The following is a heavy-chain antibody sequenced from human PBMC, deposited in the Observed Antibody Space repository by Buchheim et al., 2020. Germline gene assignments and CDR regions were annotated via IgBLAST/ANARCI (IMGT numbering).Heavy chain of an antibody. Sequence: EVQLVESGGGLVQPGGSLRLSCAASGFTFSSYWTSWVRQAPGKGLEWVANIKQDGSEKYYVDSVKGRFTISRDNAKNSLYLQMNSLRAEDTAVYYCARELRLGELSLVNYYYYGMDVWGQGTT. D-gene: IGHD3-16*02. V-gene: IGHV3-7*01. CDR1: GFTFSSYW. J-gene: IGHJ6*02. CDR2: IKQDGSEK. CDR3: ARELRLGELSLVNYYYYGMDV.